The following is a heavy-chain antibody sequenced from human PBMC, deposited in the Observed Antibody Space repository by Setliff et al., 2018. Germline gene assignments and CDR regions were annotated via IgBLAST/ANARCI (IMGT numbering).Heavy chain of an antibody. Sequence: ASVKVSCKASGYTFTSYYMHWVRQAPGQGLEWMGIINPSGGSTSYAQKFQGRVTMTRDTSTSTVYMELSSLRSEDTAVYYCARLYYDYVWGSYRLYYYYGMDVWGQGTTVTVSS. CDR3: ARLYYDYVWGSYRLYYYYGMDV. J-gene: IGHJ6*02. CDR1: GYTFTSYY. D-gene: IGHD3-16*02. CDR2: INPSGGST. V-gene: IGHV1-46*01.